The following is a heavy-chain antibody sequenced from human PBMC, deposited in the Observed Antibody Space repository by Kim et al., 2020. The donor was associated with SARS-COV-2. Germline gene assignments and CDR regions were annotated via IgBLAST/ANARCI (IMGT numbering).Heavy chain of an antibody. D-gene: IGHD3-22*01. V-gene: IGHV1-24*01. CDR1: GHTLSDLS. CDR3: AARIRAHYYDTTGFYFVN. Sequence: ASVKVSCKVSGHTLSDLSIHWVRQAPGQGLEWVGGFDPEHADVLFRQEFQGRVSMTEDTSTDTAYMELRNLRTGDTATYFCAARIRAHYYDTTGFYFVNWGQGTLLTVSS. CDR2: FDPEHADV. J-gene: IGHJ4*02.